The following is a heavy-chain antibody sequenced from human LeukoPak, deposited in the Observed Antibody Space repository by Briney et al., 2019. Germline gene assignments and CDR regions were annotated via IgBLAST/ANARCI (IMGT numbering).Heavy chain of an antibody. CDR2: IIPILGTA. Sequence: SVKVSCKASGGTFSSYAISWVRQAPGQGLEWMGGIIPILGTANYAQKFQGRVTITTDESTSTAYMELSSLRSEDTAVFYCAKRSGYTTGWFFDFWGQGTLVTVSS. CDR1: GGTFSSYA. J-gene: IGHJ4*02. CDR3: AKRSGYTTGWFFDF. D-gene: IGHD6-19*01. V-gene: IGHV1-69*05.